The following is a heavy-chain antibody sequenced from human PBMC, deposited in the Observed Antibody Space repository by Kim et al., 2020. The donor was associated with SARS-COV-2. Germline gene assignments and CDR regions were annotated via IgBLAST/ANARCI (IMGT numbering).Heavy chain of an antibody. Sequence: GGSLRLSCSASGFTFSDYYMSWIRQAPGKGLEWISYISRSGTTIYYADSVKGRFTISRDNAKNSLYLQMSSLRAEDTAMYYCARDSLYYGSVSNWFDPWG. J-gene: IGHJ5*02. CDR2: ISRSGTTI. CDR3: ARDSLYYGSVSNWFDP. CDR1: GFTFSDYY. D-gene: IGHD3-10*01. V-gene: IGHV3-11*01.